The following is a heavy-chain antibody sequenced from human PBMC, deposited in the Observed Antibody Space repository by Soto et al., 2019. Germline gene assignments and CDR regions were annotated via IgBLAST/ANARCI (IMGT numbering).Heavy chain of an antibody. D-gene: IGHD3-22*01. J-gene: IGHJ4*02. CDR1: GFTFSSYA. CDR2: ISGSGGST. V-gene: IGHV3-23*01. CDR3: AKDNEPYDSSGYVDY. Sequence: PGGSLRLSCAASGFTFSSYAMSWVRQAPGKGLEWVSAISGSGGSTYYADSVKGRFTISRDNSKNTLYLQMNSLRAEDTAVYYCAKDNEPYDSSGYVDYRGQGTLVTVSS.